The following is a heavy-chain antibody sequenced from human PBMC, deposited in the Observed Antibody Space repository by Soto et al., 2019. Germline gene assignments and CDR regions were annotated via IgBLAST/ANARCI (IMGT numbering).Heavy chain of an antibody. CDR1: GFTFSSYG. CDR3: AILGCYTSLHYDDYYDGMDV. V-gene: IGHV3-30*03. Sequence: GGSLRLSCAASGFTFSSYGMHWVRQAPGKGLEWVAVISYDGSNKYYADSVKGRFTISRDNSKNTLYLQMNSLRAEDTAVYYCAILGCYTSLHYDDYYDGMDVWGQGTTVTVSS. D-gene: IGHD2-2*02. CDR2: ISYDGSNK. J-gene: IGHJ6*02.